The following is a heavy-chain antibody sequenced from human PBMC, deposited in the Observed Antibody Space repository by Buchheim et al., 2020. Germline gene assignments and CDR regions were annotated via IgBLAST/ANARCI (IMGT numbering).Heavy chain of an antibody. Sequence: EVQLLESGGGLVQPGGSLRLSCAASGFTFSNYAMNWVRQAPGKGLEWVSANSGCGYNTYYADSVKGRFTISRDNSKNTLYLQMDSLRAEDTAVYYCAKDRLGNWNSQDYWGQGTL. CDR2: NSGCGYNT. J-gene: IGHJ4*02. CDR3: AKDRLGNWNSQDY. V-gene: IGHV3-23*01. D-gene: IGHD1-7*01. CDR1: GFTFSNYA.